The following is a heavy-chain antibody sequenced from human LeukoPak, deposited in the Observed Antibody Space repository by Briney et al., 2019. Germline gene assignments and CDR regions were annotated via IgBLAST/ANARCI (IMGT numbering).Heavy chain of an antibody. CDR2: ISSGSSYI. V-gene: IGHV3-21*04. D-gene: IGHD5-18*01. CDR3: AKLGGYSYGDDAFDI. J-gene: IGHJ3*02. Sequence: PGGSLRLSCAASGFTFSSYSMDWVRQAPGKGLEWVSSISSGSSYIYYADSVKGRFTISRDNAKNSLFLQMNTLRAEDTAVYYCAKLGGYSYGDDAFDIWGQGTMVTVSS. CDR1: GFTFSSYS.